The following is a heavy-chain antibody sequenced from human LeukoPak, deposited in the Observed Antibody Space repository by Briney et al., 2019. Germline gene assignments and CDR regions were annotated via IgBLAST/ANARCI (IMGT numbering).Heavy chain of an antibody. V-gene: IGHV4-30-2*01. CDR2: IYHSGST. Sequence: SETLSLTCAVSGGSISSGGYSWSWTRQPPGKGLEWIGYIYHSGSTYYNPSLKSRVTISVDRSKNQFSLKLSSVTAADTAVYYCARVHYYDSSGAYFDYWGQGTLVTVSS. J-gene: IGHJ4*02. D-gene: IGHD3-22*01. CDR1: GGSISSGGYS. CDR3: ARVHYYDSSGAYFDY.